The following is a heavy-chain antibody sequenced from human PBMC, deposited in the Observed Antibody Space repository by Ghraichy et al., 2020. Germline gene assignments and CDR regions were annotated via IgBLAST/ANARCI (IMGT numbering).Heavy chain of an antibody. CDR2: ISSSSSYI. CDR3: ARVPDWYFLGDYVGY. CDR1: GFTFSSYS. Sequence: GGSLRLSCAASGFTFSSYSMNWVRQAPGKGLEWVSSISSSSSYIYYADSVKGRFTISRDNAKNSLYLQMNSLRAEDTAVYYCARVPDWYFLGDYVGYWGQGTLVTVSS. V-gene: IGHV3-21*01. D-gene: IGHD1-14*01. J-gene: IGHJ4*02.